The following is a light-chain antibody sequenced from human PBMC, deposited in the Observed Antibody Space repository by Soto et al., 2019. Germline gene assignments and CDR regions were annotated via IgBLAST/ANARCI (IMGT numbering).Light chain of an antibody. J-gene: IGKJ2*01. Sequence: EIVMTQSPATLSVSPGERATLSCRASQSVSSNLAWYQQKPGQAPRLLIYGAPTRATGIPARFSGSGSGTEFTLTSSSLPSEDFAVYSCQQYNNWPRYTFGQGTKLEIK. CDR3: QQYNNWPRYT. CDR1: QSVSSN. CDR2: GAP. V-gene: IGKV3-15*01.